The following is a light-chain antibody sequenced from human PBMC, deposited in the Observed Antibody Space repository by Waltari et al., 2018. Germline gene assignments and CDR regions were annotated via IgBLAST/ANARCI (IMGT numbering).Light chain of an antibody. CDR3: SSSTSSSTSWV. V-gene: IGLV2-14*03. J-gene: IGLJ3*02. CDR1: SSDVGGYDY. Sequence: QSALTQPASVSGSPGQSITISCTATSSDVGGYDYVSWYQQHPGKAPKLMIYDVSKRPSGVSNRFSGSKSSNTASLTISGLQAEDEADYYCSSSTSSSTSWVFGGGTKLTVL. CDR2: DVS.